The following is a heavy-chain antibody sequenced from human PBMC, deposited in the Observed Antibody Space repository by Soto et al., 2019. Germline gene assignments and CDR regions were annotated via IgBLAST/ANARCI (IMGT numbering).Heavy chain of an antibody. J-gene: IGHJ4*01. D-gene: IGHD1-26*01. Sequence: SQTLSLTCAITGDSVPSNSAGWSWVRQSPSRGLEWLGRTYYRSKWYYEYAVSVRGRITINPDTSKNQYSLQLNSVTPEDTAVYFCARGEQYSGRIFDYRGQGTLVTVSS. CDR2: TYYRSKWYY. CDR1: GDSVPSNSAG. CDR3: ARGEQYSGRIFDY. V-gene: IGHV6-1*01.